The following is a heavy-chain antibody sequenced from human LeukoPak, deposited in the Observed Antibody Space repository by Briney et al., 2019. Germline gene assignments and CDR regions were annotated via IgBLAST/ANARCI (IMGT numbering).Heavy chain of an antibody. CDR1: GGSISSYY. Sequence: PSETLSLTCTVSGGSISSYYWSWIRQPPGKGLEWIGYIYYSGSTNYNPSLKSRATISVDTSKNQFSLKLSSVTAADTAVYYCARLRFLEWLGGFDPWGQGTLVTVSS. D-gene: IGHD3-3*01. V-gene: IGHV4-59*01. J-gene: IGHJ5*02. CDR2: IYYSGST. CDR3: ARLRFLEWLGGFDP.